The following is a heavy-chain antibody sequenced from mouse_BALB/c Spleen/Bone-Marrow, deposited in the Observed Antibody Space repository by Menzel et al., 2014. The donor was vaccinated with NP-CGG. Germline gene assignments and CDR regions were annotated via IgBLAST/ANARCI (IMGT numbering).Heavy chain of an antibody. Sequence: DVQLVESGGGLVQPGGSLKLSCAASGFTFSSYTMSWVRQTPEKRLEWVAYISNGGGSTYYPDTVKGRFTISRYNAKNTLYLQMSSLKSEDTAMYYCARHGYYGSRAMDYWGQGTSVTVSS. J-gene: IGHJ4*01. V-gene: IGHV5-12-2*01. CDR3: ARHGYYGSRAMDY. CDR2: ISNGGGST. CDR1: GFTFSSYT. D-gene: IGHD1-1*01.